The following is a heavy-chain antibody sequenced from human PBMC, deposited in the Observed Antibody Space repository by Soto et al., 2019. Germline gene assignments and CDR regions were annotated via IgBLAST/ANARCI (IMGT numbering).Heavy chain of an antibody. V-gene: IGHV1-18*01. CDR3: ARDDTAMAYYYFGMDV. D-gene: IGHD5-18*01. CDR2: ISAYNGNT. Sequence: ASVKVSCKAFGYTFTSYGISWVRQAPGQGLEWMGWISAYNGNTNYAQKLQGRVTMTTDTSTSTAYMELRSLRSDDTAVYYCARDDTAMAYYYFGMDVSGQRLRSPSP. J-gene: IGHJ6*02. CDR1: GYTFTSYG.